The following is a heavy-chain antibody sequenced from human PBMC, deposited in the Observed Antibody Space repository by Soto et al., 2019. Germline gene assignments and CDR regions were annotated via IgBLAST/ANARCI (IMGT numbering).Heavy chain of an antibody. CDR3: ARRECSGGTCFFGP. CDR1: GGSISSYY. V-gene: IGHV4-59*08. CDR2: IYYSGST. Sequence: PSETLSLTCAVSGGSISSYYWSWIRQPPGKGLEWIGYIYYSGSTYYNPSLKSRVTISVDMSKNRFSLKVTSVTAADTAVYYCARRECSGGTCFFGPWGQGTLVTVSS. D-gene: IGHD2-15*01. J-gene: IGHJ5*02.